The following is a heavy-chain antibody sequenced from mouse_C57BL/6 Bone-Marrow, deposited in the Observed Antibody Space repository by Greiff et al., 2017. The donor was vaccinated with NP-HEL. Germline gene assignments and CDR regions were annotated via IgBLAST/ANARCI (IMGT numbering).Heavy chain of an antibody. V-gene: IGHV5-17*01. Sequence: EVKVVESGGGLVKPGGSLKLSCAASGFTFSDYGMHWVRQAPEKGLEWVAYISSGSSTIYYADTVKGRFTISRDNAKNTLFMKMTSLRSEDTAMYYCARGYYYGYWYFDVWGTGTTVTVSS. J-gene: IGHJ1*03. D-gene: IGHD1-1*01. CDR1: GFTFSDYG. CDR2: ISSGSSTI. CDR3: ARGYYYGYWYFDV.